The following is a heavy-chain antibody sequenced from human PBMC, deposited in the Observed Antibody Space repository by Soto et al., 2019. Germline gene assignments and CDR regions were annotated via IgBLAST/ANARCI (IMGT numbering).Heavy chain of an antibody. CDR2: LTESGLNT. CDR1: GFNFGSYG. J-gene: IGHJ6*02. D-gene: IGHD2-8*01. Sequence: EVQLLESGGGLVQPGGSLRLSCSASGFNFGSYGMSWVRQAPGKGLEWVSGLTESGLNTYYTDSVKGRFTISRDNSRNTVYLQMSGLRVEDTAVFHCAKGLGNAKEVWGQGTTVTVSS. CDR3: AKGLGNAKEV. V-gene: IGHV3-23*01.